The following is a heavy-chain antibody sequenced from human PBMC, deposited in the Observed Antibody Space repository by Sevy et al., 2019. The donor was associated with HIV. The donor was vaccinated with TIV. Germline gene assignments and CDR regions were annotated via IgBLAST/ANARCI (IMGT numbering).Heavy chain of an antibody. J-gene: IGHJ4*02. Sequence: GGSLRLSCAASGFTFSSYNMNWVRQAPGKGLEWVSSISGSSNYIYYAESVKGRFIISRDNAKNTLYLQMDSLRADDTAVYYCARGPPDGSYDYFDYWGQGTLVTVSS. V-gene: IGHV3-21*06. CDR3: ARGPPDGSYDYFDY. CDR1: GFTFSSYN. D-gene: IGHD1-26*01. CDR2: ISGSSNYI.